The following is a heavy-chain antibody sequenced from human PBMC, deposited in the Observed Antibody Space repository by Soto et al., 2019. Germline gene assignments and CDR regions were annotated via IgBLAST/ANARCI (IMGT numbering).Heavy chain of an antibody. CDR1: GFTLDTSW. CDR3: TRWDYNAANAFHI. D-gene: IGHD1-1*01. Sequence: GGSLRLFCAASGFTLDTSWTHCVRQAAGKGLVWVSRINGDGTSTSYADSVTGRFTISRDNAKNTLYLQMDSLRVEDTAVYYCTRWDYNAANAFHIWGQGTMVTVSS. J-gene: IGHJ3*02. CDR2: INGDGTST. V-gene: IGHV3-74*01.